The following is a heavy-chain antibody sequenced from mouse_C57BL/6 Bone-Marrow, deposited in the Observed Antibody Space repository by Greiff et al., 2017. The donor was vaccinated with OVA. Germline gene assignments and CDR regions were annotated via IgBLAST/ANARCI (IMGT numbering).Heavy chain of an antibody. D-gene: IGHD2-3*01. Sequence: VQLQQPGPGLVQPSQCLSITCTVSGFSLTSYGVHWVRQSPGKGLEWLGVIWRGGSNDYNAAFMYRLSITKDNSKSQVFFKMNSRQTDDTAIYYCAKGPYDGYWFAYWGQGTLVTVSA. J-gene: IGHJ3*01. V-gene: IGHV2-5*01. CDR3: AKGPYDGYWFAY. CDR2: IWRGGSN. CDR1: GFSLTSYG.